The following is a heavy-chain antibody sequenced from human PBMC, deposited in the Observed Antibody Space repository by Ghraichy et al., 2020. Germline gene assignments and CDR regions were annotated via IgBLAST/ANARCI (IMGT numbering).Heavy chain of an antibody. CDR3: ARGGCSSTSCHYYYYYYMDV. J-gene: IGHJ6*03. D-gene: IGHD2-2*01. CDR1: GGSISSYY. CDR2: IYYSGST. V-gene: IGHV4-59*01. Sequence: TLSLTCTVSGGSISSYYWSWIRQPPGKGLEWIGYIYYSGSTNYNPSLKSRVTISVDTSKNQFSLKLSSVTAADTAVYYCARGGCSSTSCHYYYYYYMDVWGKGTTVTVSS.